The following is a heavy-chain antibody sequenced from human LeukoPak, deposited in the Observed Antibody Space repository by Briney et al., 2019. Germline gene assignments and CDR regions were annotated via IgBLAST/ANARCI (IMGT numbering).Heavy chain of an antibody. V-gene: IGHV3-11*03. CDR1: GFTFSDYY. D-gene: IGHD5-18*01. CDR3: ALSTATGRYFDY. CDR2: ISSSSSYT. Sequence: GGSLRLSCAASGFTFSDYYMSWIRQAPGKGLEWVSYISSSSSYTNYADSVKGRFTISRNNAKNSLYLQMNSLRAEDTAVYYCALSTATGRYFDYWGQGTLVTVSS. J-gene: IGHJ4*02.